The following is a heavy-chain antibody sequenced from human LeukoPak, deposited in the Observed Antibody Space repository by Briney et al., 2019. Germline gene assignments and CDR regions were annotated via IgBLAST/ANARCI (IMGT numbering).Heavy chain of an antibody. CDR1: GFTFSNYA. CDR2: ISGSGGST. J-gene: IGHJ3*02. D-gene: IGHD3-22*01. V-gene: IGHV3-23*01. CDR3: ANDGAYYDSNTDAFDI. Sequence: GGTLRLSCGDSGFTFSNYAMSWVRQAPGKGLEWVSAISGSGGSTYYADSVKGRFTVSRDNSKNTLYLQMNSLRAEDTAVYYCANDGAYYDSNTDAFDIWGQGTMVTVSS.